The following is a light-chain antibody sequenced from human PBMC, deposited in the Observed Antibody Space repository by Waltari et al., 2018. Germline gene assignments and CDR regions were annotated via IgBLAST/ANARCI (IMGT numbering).Light chain of an antibody. CDR1: ELPNQY. CDR2: KDT. J-gene: IGLJ2*01. Sequence: SYELTQPPSVSVSPGQTARITCSGDELPNQYAFWYRQKPGQAPELLIYKDTERPSGIPERVSASSSGTTVTLTITGVQPEDEADYYCQSADSTKTYWVFGGGTKLTVL. V-gene: IGLV3-25*03. CDR3: QSADSTKTYWV.